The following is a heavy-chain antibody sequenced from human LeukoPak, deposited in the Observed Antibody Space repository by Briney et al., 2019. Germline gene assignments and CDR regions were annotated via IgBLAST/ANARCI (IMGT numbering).Heavy chain of an antibody. CDR2: IWYDGSNK. D-gene: IGHD6-13*01. Sequence: GGSLRLSCAASGFTFSSYGMHWVRQAPGKGLEWVAVIWYDGSNKYYADSVKGRFTISRDNSKNTLYLQMNSLRAEDTAVYYCARDPPAAGSWPTFDYWGQGTLVTVSS. CDR3: ARDPPAAGSWPTFDY. J-gene: IGHJ4*02. V-gene: IGHV3-33*01. CDR1: GFTFSSYG.